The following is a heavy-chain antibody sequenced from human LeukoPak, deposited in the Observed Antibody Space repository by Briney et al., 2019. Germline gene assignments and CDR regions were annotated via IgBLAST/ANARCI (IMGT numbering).Heavy chain of an antibody. Sequence: GGSLRLSCAASRFTFSSYEMNWVRQAPGKGLEWVSYISGSGIKHYSDSVKGRFTISRDNDKNSLHLQMNSLRVEDTAVYYCAREDTGVAFDIWGQGTTVTV. D-gene: IGHD2-8*01. J-gene: IGHJ3*02. CDR3: AREDTGVAFDI. V-gene: IGHV3-48*03. CDR2: ISGSGIK. CDR1: RFTFSSYE.